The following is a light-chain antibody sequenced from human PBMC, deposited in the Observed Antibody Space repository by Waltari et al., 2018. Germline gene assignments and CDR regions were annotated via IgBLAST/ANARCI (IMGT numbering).Light chain of an antibody. Sequence: QSVLTQPPSASGTPGQRVSISCSGSRSNIGSNTVNWYQQLPGTAPKLLIFITGQRPSGVPDRFSGSKSGTSASLAISGLQSEDEAEYHCAVWDDSLNGPLFGGGTKLTVL. CDR1: RSNIGSNT. CDR2: ITG. CDR3: AVWDDSLNGPL. V-gene: IGLV1-44*01. J-gene: IGLJ2*01.